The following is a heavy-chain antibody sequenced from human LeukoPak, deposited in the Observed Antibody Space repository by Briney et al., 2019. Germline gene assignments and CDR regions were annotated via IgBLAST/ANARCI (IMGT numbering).Heavy chain of an antibody. CDR2: IWYDGKNDQ. CDR1: GFTFSRYG. D-gene: IGHD2-2*01. CDR3: AKDRCSSSTCREAFEI. J-gene: IGHJ3*02. Sequence: GGSLRLSCAVSGFTFSRYGMHWIRQAPGKGMEWVAFIWYDGKNDQEYAESVKGRFTISRDNSKNTLYLQMNSLRTEDTAMNYCAKDRCSSSTCREAFEIWGQGTLVTVSS. V-gene: IGHV3-30*02.